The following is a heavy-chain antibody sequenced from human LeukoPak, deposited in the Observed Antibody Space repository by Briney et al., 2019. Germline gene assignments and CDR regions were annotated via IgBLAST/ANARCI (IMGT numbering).Heavy chain of an antibody. CDR3: ARDCSSTSSCYYYYGMDV. V-gene: IGHV3-48*03. CDR1: GFTFSSYE. J-gene: IGHJ6*02. Sequence: GGSLRLSCAASGFTFSSYEMNWVRQAPGKGLEWVSYISSSGSTIYYADSVKGRFTISRDNAKNSLYLQMNSLRAEDTAVYYCARDCSSTSSCYYYYGMDVWGQGTTVTVSS. D-gene: IGHD2-2*01. CDR2: ISSSGSTI.